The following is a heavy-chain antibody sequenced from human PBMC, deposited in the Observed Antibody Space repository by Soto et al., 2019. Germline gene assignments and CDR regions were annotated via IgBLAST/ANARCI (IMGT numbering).Heavy chain of an antibody. CDR2: TSPSGGSG. Sequence: ASVKVSCKASGGTFSSYAISWVRQAPGQGLEWMGMTSPSGGSGYAQKFQGRVTMTRDTSTSTLYMELSSLKSEDTAVYYCARDWELGFWGQGTLVTVSS. J-gene: IGHJ4*02. D-gene: IGHD1-26*01. V-gene: IGHV1-46*01. CDR1: GGTFSSYA. CDR3: ARDWELGF.